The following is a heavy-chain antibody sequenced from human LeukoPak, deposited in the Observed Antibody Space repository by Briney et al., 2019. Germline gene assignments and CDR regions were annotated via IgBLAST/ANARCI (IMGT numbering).Heavy chain of an antibody. CDR1: GASITNGCYY. CDR2: FLDSETT. D-gene: IGHD3-3*01. J-gene: IGHJ6*02. Sequence: PSETLSLTCTVSGASITNGCYYWSWIRQSPGKGLEWIRCFLDSETTHFNPSLQRRASISADTSKNQFSLKLSSMTAADTVVYYWARDAGHSGYYYSGMDVWGQGTTVTVSS. V-gene: IGHV4-31*03. CDR3: ARDAGHSGYYYSGMDV.